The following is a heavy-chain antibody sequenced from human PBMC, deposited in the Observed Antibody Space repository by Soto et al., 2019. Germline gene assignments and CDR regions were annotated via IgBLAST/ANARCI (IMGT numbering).Heavy chain of an antibody. CDR2: INHSGST. V-gene: IGHV4-34*01. D-gene: IGHD3-10*01. CDR3: ARVVHNYYGSGSYYDVHYYYYMDV. CDR1: GGSVSGYY. Sequence: PSETLSLTCAVYGGSVSGYYWSWIRQPPGKGLEWIGEINHSGSTNNNTSLKSRVTISVDTSKNQFSLKLSSVTAADTAVYYCARVVHNYYGSGSYYDVHYYYYMDVWGKGTMVTVSS. J-gene: IGHJ6*03.